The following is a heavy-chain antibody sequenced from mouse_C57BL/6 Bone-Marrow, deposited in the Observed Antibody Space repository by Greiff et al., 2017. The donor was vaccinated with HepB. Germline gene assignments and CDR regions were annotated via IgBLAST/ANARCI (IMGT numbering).Heavy chain of an antibody. D-gene: IGHD1-1*01. CDR1: GYTFTSYW. Sequence: QVQLQQPGAELVRPGPSVKLSCKASGYTFTSYWMHWVKQRPGQGLEWIGVIDPSDSYTNYNQKFKGKATLTVDTSSSTAYMQLSSLTSEDSAVYYCARAGITTVVDWYFDVWGTGTTVTVSS. CDR3: ARAGITTVVDWYFDV. V-gene: IGHV1-59*01. CDR2: IDPSDSYT. J-gene: IGHJ1*03.